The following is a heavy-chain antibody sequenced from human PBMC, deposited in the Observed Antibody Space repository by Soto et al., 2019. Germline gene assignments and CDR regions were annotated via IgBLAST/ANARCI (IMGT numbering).Heavy chain of an antibody. V-gene: IGHV4-61*01. CDR2: IYYSGST. D-gene: IGHD3-3*01. CDR3: AREGNYDFWSGFVIDY. Sequence: ETLSLTCTVSGGSVSSGSYYWSWIRQPPGKGLEWIGYIYYSGSTNYNPSLKSRVTISVDTSKNQFSPKLSSVTAADTAVYYCAREGNYDFWSGFVIDYWGQGTLVTVSS. J-gene: IGHJ4*02. CDR1: GGSVSSGSYY.